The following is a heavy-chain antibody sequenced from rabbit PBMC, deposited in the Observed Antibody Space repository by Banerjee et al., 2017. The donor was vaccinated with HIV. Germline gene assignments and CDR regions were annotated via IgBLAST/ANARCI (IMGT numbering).Heavy chain of an antibody. J-gene: IGHJ4*01. V-gene: IGHV1S40*01. CDR2: INTSSGNT. Sequence: QSLEESGGDLVKPGASLTLTCKASGFSFSSGYDMCWVRQAPGKGLEWIACINTSSGNTVYASWAKGRFTISKTSSTTVTLQMTSLTAADTATYFCARGGGAGTGYDFWGQGTLVTVS. CDR1: GFSFSSGYD. CDR3: ARGGGAGTGYDF. D-gene: IGHD6-1*01.